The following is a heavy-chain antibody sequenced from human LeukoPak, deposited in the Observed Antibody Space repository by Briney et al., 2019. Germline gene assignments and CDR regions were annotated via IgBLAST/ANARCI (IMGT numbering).Heavy chain of an antibody. D-gene: IGHD3-3*01. CDR1: GFPFSDYY. V-gene: IGHV3-11*04. CDR2: ISSSGGTL. Sequence: PGGSLRLSCAASGFPFSDYYMSWIRQAPGKGLEWVSYISSSGGTLYYADSLKGRLPSSRDNAKNSLYQQMNSLRAEDTAVYYCARRPLTIFGVADYYMDVWGKGTTVTVSS. J-gene: IGHJ6*03. CDR3: ARRPLTIFGVADYYMDV.